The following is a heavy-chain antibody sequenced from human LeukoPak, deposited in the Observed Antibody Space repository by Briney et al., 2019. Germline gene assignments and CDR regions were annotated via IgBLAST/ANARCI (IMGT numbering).Heavy chain of an antibody. CDR3: ARRSSGWYYDY. Sequence: GGSLRLSCAASGFTFSSDAMHWVRQAPGRGLEYVSAIGSNGGSTYYANSVKGRFTISRDNSKNTLYLQMGSLRAEDMAVYYCARRSSGWYYDYWGQGALVTVSS. J-gene: IGHJ4*02. D-gene: IGHD6-19*01. V-gene: IGHV3-64*01. CDR2: IGSNGGST. CDR1: GFTFSSDA.